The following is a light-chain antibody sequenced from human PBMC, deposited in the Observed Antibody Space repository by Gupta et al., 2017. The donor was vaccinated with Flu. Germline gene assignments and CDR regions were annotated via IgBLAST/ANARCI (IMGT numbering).Light chain of an antibody. CDR2: AAS. V-gene: IGKV1-39*01. CDR1: QNNSSY. CDR3: QHRDSTPIT. Sequence: SSLSAWATDRGTTTHRASQNNSSYLPWYQQKPGQAPKLLIYAASSWQTGVPERFSGSGSGTDFTLTISSLQAEDVATYYCQHRDSTPITFGQGTKVEIK. J-gene: IGKJ4*01.